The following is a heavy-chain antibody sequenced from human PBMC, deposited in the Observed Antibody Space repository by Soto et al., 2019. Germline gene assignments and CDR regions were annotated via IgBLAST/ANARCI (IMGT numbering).Heavy chain of an antibody. V-gene: IGHV3-53*01. Sequence: GGSLRLSCAASGFIVSDYFMSWVRQAPGKGLEWVSVFYRGGTTYYADSVKGRFTISRDNSKNTLYLQMNSLRAEDTALYYCARDSADGGDSVYWGQGIQVTVSS. D-gene: IGHD2-21*02. CDR2: FYRGGTT. J-gene: IGHJ4*02. CDR3: ARDSADGGDSVY. CDR1: GFIVSDYF.